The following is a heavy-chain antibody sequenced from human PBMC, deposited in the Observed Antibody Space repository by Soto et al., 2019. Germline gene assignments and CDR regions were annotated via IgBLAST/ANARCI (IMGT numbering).Heavy chain of an antibody. CDR3: AREFRCSSPRSNYYYNYMDV. J-gene: IGHJ6*03. CDR2: IYYSGST. CDR1: RGSISSYY. Sequence: SQTLPLTCTVSRGSISSYYWSWIRQPPGKGLEWIGYIYYSGSTNYNPSLKSRVTISVDTSKNQFSLKLSSVTAADTAVYYCAREFRCSSPRSNYYYNYMDVWGKGTPVTVS. V-gene: IGHV4-59*01. D-gene: IGHD6-6*01.